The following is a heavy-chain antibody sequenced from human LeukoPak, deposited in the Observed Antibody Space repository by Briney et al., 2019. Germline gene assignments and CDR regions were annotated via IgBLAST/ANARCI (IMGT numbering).Heavy chain of an antibody. Sequence: PSQTLSLTCAVSGGSISSGGYSWSWIRQPPGKGLEWIGYIYYSGSTYYNPSLKSRVTISVDTSKNQFSLKLSSVTAADTAVYYCARQVSLSYYYYLDVWGKGTTVTISS. V-gene: IGHV4-30-4*07. CDR1: GGSISSGGYS. CDR2: IYYSGST. J-gene: IGHJ6*03. CDR3: ARQVSLSYYYYLDV.